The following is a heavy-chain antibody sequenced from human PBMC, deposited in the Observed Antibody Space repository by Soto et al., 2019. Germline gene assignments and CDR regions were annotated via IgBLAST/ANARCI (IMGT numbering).Heavy chain of an antibody. J-gene: IGHJ3*02. D-gene: IGHD5-18*01. CDR3: ASFPGWDTAMDYSDVFNI. Sequence: GGSLRLSCAASGFTFSSYSMNWVRQAPGKGLEWVSSISSSSSYIYYADSVKGRFTISRDNAKNSLYLQMNSLRTEDTAVYYCASFPGWDTAMDYSDVFNIGGKGKMVPVSS. V-gene: IGHV3-21*01. CDR1: GFTFSSYS. CDR2: ISSSSSYI.